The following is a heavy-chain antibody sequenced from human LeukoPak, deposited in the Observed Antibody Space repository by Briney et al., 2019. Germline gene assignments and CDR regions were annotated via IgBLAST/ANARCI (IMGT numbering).Heavy chain of an antibody. CDR2: IKQDGSEK. V-gene: IGHV3-7*01. CDR1: GFTFSSYS. CDR3: ARGNQYFDWFIVYYFDY. D-gene: IGHD3-9*01. Sequence: GGSLRLSCAASGFTFSSYSMNWVRQAPGKGLEWVANIKQDGSEKHYVDSVKGRFTISRDNAKNSLYLQMNSLRAEDTAVYYCARGNQYFDWFIVYYFDYWGQGTLVTVSS. J-gene: IGHJ4*02.